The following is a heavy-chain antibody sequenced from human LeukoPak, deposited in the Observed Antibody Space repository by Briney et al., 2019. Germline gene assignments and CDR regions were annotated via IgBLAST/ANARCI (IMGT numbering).Heavy chain of an antibody. J-gene: IGHJ5*02. CDR2: INPNSGGT. CDR1: GYTFTGYY. D-gene: IGHD4-17*01. V-gene: IGHV1-2*02. CDR3: ARSSTVTTRVRPRWFDP. Sequence: ASVKVSCKASGYTFTGYYMHWVRQAPGQGLEWMGWINPNSGGTNYAQNFQGRVTMTRDTSISTAYMDLSRLRSDDTAVYYCARSSTVTTRVRPRWFDPWGQGTLVTVSS.